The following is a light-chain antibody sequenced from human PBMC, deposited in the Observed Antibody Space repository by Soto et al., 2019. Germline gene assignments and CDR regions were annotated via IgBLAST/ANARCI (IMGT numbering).Light chain of an antibody. V-gene: IGKV3-20*01. Sequence: EIVLTQSPSTLSLSPGERATLSCRASQSVSSSYLAWYQQKPGQAPRLLIYGASSRATGIPDRFSGSGSGTDFTLTISRLEPEDFAVYYCRQYGSSPWTFGQGTKVEIK. CDR1: QSVSSSY. CDR3: RQYGSSPWT. CDR2: GAS. J-gene: IGKJ1*01.